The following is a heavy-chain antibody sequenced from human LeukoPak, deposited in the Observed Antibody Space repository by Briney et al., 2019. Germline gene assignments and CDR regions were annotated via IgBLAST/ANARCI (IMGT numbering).Heavy chain of an antibody. D-gene: IGHD5-18*01. J-gene: IGHJ4*02. CDR2: ISFDGSDK. V-gene: IGHV3-30-3*01. CDR3: ARGVQLWTFDY. CDR1: GFTFSDYA. Sequence: GGSLRLSCAASGFTFSDYAVNWVRQAPGKGLEWVTVISFDGSDKYYADSVKGRLTVSRDDFRNTLYLQMSSLRAEDTAVYYCARGVQLWTFDYWGQGTLVTVSS.